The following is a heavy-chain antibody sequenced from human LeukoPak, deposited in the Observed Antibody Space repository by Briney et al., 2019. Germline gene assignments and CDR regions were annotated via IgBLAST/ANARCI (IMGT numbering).Heavy chain of an antibody. D-gene: IGHD5-18*01. CDR1: GGSISSGGYY. Sequence: SQTLSLTCTVSGGSISSGGYYWSWIRQHPGKGLEWIGYIYYSGSIYYNPSLKSRVTISVDTSKNQFSLKLSSVTAADTAVYYCARGYDTAMAYYFDYWGQGTLVTVSS. J-gene: IGHJ4*02. V-gene: IGHV4-31*03. CDR2: IYYSGSI. CDR3: ARGYDTAMAYYFDY.